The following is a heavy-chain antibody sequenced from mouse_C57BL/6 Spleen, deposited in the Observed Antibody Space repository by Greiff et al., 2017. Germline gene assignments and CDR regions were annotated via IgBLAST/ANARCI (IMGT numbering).Heavy chain of an antibody. CDR3: ARGGSYDGYYGAMDY. D-gene: IGHD2-3*01. J-gene: IGHJ4*01. CDR1: GYTFTSYW. CDR2: IYPGSGST. V-gene: IGHV1-55*01. Sequence: VQLQQPGAELVKPGASVKMSCKASGYTFTSYWITWVKQRPGQGLEWIGDIYPGSGSTNYNEKFKSKATLTVDTSSSTAYMQLSSLTSEDSAVYYCARGGSYDGYYGAMDYWGQGTSVTVSS.